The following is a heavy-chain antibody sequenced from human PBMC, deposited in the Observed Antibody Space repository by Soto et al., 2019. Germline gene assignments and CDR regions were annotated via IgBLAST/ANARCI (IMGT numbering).Heavy chain of an antibody. J-gene: IGHJ4*02. CDR1: GGSISSGGYY. V-gene: IGHV4-31*03. CDR2: IYYSGST. Sequence: QVQLQESGPGLVKPSQTLSLTCTVSGGSISSGGYYWSWIRQHPGKGLERIGDIYYSGSTDYNPSRKRRVTISVDTCTYPLSLKPSSVTAADTSVYDCARTPLLWGQGTLVTVSS. D-gene: IGHD1-26*01. CDR3: ARTPLL.